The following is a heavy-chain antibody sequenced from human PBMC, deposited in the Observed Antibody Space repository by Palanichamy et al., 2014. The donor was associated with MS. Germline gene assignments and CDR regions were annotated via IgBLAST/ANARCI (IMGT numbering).Heavy chain of an antibody. J-gene: IGHJ4*02. V-gene: IGHV5-51*01. CDR3: ARQTGYSYGAIDY. D-gene: IGHD5-18*01. CDR1: TNYW. Sequence: TNYWIAWVRQMPGKGLEWMGIIYPGDSDIRYSPSFQGQVTISAAKSISTAYLQWSSLKASDTAMYYCARQTGYSYGAIDYWGQGTLVTVSS. CDR2: IYPGDSDI.